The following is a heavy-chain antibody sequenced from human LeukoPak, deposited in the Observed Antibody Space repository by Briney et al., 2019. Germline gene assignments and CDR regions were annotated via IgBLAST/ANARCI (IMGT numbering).Heavy chain of an antibody. CDR3: ARDESGGLNY. CDR1: GYTFTAYY. CDR2: ISPNSGAT. J-gene: IGHJ4*02. V-gene: IGHV1-2*02. Sequence: GASVKVSCKASGYTFTAYYMHWVRQAPGQGLEWMGWISPNSGATNYAQKFQGGATMTRDTSISTAYMELSGLRSDDTAVYYCARDESGGLNYWGQGTLVTVSS. D-gene: IGHD2-15*01.